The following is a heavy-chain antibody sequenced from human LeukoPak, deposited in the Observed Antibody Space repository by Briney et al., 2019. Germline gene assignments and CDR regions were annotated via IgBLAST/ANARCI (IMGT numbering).Heavy chain of an antibody. D-gene: IGHD3-10*01. V-gene: IGHV3-33*01. CDR1: GFTFSSYG. J-gene: IGHJ6*02. CDR3: ARDLSLRITMVRGGMDV. CDR2: IWYDGSNK. Sequence: PGGSLRLSCAASGFTFSSYGMHWVRQAPGKGLEWVAVIWYDGSNKYYADSVKGRFTISRDNSKNTLYLQMNSLRAEDTAVHYCARDLSLRITMVRGGMDVWGQGTTVTVSS.